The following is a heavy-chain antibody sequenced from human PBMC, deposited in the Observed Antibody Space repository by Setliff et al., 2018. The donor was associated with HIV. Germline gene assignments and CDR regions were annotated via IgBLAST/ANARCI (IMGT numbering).Heavy chain of an antibody. CDR1: GFSFSDCY. D-gene: IGHD2-2*01. CDR3: VRDGGSTSYNFLYYYGMDV. CDR2: ISESGTTI. J-gene: IGHJ6*02. Sequence: PGGSLRLSCLASGFSFSDCYMNWIRQAPGKGLEWISYISYISESGTTIFYADSVKGRFTISRDNGENSLYLQMNSLRAEDTAVYYCVRDGGSTSYNFLYYYGMDVWGQGTTVTAP. V-gene: IGHV3-11*04.